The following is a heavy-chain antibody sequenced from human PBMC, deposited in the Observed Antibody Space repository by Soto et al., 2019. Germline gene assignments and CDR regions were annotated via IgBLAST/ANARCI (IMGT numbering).Heavy chain of an antibody. Sequence: QVQLVESGGGVVQPGRSLRLSCAASGFTFSSYGMHWVRQAPGKGLEWVAVIWYDGSNKYYADSVKGRFTISRDNSKNTLYLQMNSLRAEDTAVYYCASVKYSSSSGPFDYWGQGTLVTVSS. CDR3: ASVKYSSSSGPFDY. V-gene: IGHV3-33*01. CDR2: IWYDGSNK. CDR1: GFTFSSYG. D-gene: IGHD6-6*01. J-gene: IGHJ4*02.